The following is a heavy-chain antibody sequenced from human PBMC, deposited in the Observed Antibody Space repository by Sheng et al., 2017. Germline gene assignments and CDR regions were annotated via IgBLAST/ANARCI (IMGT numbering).Heavy chain of an antibody. Sequence: QVQLQESGPGLVKPSGTLSLTCTVSGGSISSHAIYWGWIRQSPGKGLEWLATVYYSGSTYYNPSLKSRVTISMDTSKNQFSLKPTSVTAADTAVYFCARESGYHGYWGQGILVTVSS. CDR1: GGSISSHAIY. CDR3: ARESGYHGY. D-gene: IGHD3-22*01. J-gene: IGHJ4*02. V-gene: IGHV4-39*07. CDR2: VYYSGST.